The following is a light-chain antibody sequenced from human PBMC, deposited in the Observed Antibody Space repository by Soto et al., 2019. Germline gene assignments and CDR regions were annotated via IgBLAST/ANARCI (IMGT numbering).Light chain of an antibody. CDR1: SSDIGGYNY. CDR2: DVS. Sequence: QSALTQPASVSGSPGQSITISCTGTSSDIGGYNYVSWYQQLPGKVPKLIIYDVSNRPSGVSDRFSGSKSGNAASLTISGLQAEDEADYYCSSYTFTITLYVFGTGTKLTVL. J-gene: IGLJ1*01. V-gene: IGLV2-14*03. CDR3: SSYTFTITLYV.